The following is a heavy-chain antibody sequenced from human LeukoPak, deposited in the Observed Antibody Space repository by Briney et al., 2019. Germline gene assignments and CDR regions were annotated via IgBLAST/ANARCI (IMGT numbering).Heavy chain of an antibody. CDR1: GGSISSGGYS. D-gene: IGHD6-19*01. CDR2: IYTTGST. V-gene: IGHV4-61*02. J-gene: IGHJ4*02. CDR3: ASTYSSGWSFDY. Sequence: PSETLSLTCAVSGGSISSGGYSWSWIRQPAGKGLEWIGRIYTTGSTNYNPSLKSRVTISVDTSKNQFSLKLSSVTAADTAVYYCASTYSSGWSFDYWGQGTLVTVSS.